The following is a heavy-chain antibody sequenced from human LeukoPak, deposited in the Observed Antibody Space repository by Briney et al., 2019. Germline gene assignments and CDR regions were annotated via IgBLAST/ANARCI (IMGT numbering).Heavy chain of an antibody. CDR1: GFTFSGYT. V-gene: IGHV3-64*02. Sequence: GGSLRLSCAASGFTFSGYTLHWVRQAPGKGLEYVSAIISHGGSTHYADSVKGRFTVSRDNSKNTLYLQMDSLRAEDMAVYYCARITVGATSANFYYYFLDAWGQGTMVTVSS. CDR2: IISHGGST. D-gene: IGHD4-23*01. J-gene: IGHJ6*03. CDR3: ARITVGATSANFYYYFLDA.